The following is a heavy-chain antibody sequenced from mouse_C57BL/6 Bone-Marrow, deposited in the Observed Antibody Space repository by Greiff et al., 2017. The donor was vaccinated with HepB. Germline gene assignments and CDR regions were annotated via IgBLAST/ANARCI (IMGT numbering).Heavy chain of an antibody. V-gene: IGHV1-81*01. CDR1: GYTFTSYG. CDR2: IYPRSGNT. J-gene: IGHJ2*01. Sequence: QVHVKQSGAELARPGASVKLSCKASGYTFTSYGISWVKQRTGQGLEWIGEIYPRSGNTYYNEKFKGKATLTADKSSSTAYMELRSLTSEDSAVYFCARGGAQAAYYFDYWGQGTTLTVSS. D-gene: IGHD3-2*02. CDR3: ARGGAQAAYYFDY.